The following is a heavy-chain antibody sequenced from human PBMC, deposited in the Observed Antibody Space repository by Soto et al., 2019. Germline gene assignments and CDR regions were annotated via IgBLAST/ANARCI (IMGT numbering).Heavy chain of an antibody. CDR3: ARVDLRNFDY. Sequence: GASLKVSCKASGYTFTSEAMHCVHQATGQRLEWMGWINAGNGNTKYSQKFQGRVTITRDTSASTAYMELSSLRSEDTAVYYCARVDLRNFDYWGQGTLVTVSS. CDR2: INAGNGNT. J-gene: IGHJ4*02. D-gene: IGHD2-21*01. CDR1: GYTFTSEA. V-gene: IGHV1-3*01.